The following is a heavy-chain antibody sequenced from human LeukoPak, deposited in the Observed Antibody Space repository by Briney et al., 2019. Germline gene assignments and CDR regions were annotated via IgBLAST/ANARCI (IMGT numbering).Heavy chain of an antibody. D-gene: IGHD3-22*01. CDR3: VRLRRNSDTSGFYYYYDF. Sequence: GGSLRLACLASGYTFSSYSINWVRQAPGKGLEWVSSISVRSNYIYYADSVRGRFRISRDDARDSLYLQMNSLRAEDTAVYYCVRLRRNSDTSGFYYYYDFWGQGTLVTVSS. J-gene: IGHJ4*02. CDR1: GYTFSSYS. CDR2: ISVRSNYI. V-gene: IGHV3-21*01.